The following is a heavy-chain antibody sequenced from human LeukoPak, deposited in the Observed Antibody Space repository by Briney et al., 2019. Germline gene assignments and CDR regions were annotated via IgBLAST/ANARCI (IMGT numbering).Heavy chain of an antibody. CDR1: GFTFSNAW. V-gene: IGHV3-15*01. CDR3: TTEIAAADH. J-gene: IGHJ4*02. Sequence: GGSLRLSCAASGFTFSNAWMSWVRQAPGKGLEWVGRIKRKTDGGTTDYAAPVKGRFTISRDDSKNTLYLQMNSLTTEDTAVYYCTTEIAAADHWGQGTLVTVSS. D-gene: IGHD6-13*01. CDR2: IKRKTDGGTT.